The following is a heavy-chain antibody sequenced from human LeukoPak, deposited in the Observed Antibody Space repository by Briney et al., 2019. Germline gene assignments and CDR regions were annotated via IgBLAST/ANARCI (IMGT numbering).Heavy chain of an antibody. J-gene: IGHJ4*02. V-gene: IGHV3-48*04. CDR2: ISSSSSTI. CDR1: GFTFSSYS. CDR3: ASDQPRIYYNDNSGHNDY. D-gene: IGHD3-22*01. Sequence: GGSLRLSCAASGFTFSSYSMNWVRQAPGKGLEWVSYISSSSSTIYYADSVKGRFTISRDNAKNSLYLQMNSLRAEDTAVYYCASDQPRIYYNDNSGHNDYWGQGTLVTVSS.